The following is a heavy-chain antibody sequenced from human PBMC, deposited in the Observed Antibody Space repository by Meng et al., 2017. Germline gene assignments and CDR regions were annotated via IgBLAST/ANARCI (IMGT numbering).Heavy chain of an antibody. J-gene: IGHJ4*02. CDR1: GDSVSSNSAA. CDR2: AYYRSKWYH. V-gene: IGHV6-1*02. CDR3: ARGSYSFDS. Sequence: HLQQSGQGPVTPSQSLALILAISGDSVSSNSAAWNWIRQSPSRGLEWLGRAYYRSKWYHDYAESVKSRISIDPDTSKNQFSLQLRSVTPEDSAVYYCARGSYSFDSWGQRTLVTVSS. D-gene: IGHD1-26*01.